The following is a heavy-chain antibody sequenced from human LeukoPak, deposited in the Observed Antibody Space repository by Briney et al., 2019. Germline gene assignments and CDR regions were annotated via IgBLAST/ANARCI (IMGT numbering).Heavy chain of an antibody. J-gene: IGHJ6*02. CDR3: ARSRSVSNYKGMDV. V-gene: IGHV3-21*01. Sequence: GGSLRLSCPASGFTFSDYSMSWARQPRGRGRGWVPSISSSSDYKSYADSVKGRFTISRDNARNSLYLQMNSLRAEDTAVYYCARSRSVSNYKGMDVWGQGTTVTVFS. CDR2: ISSSSDYK. D-gene: IGHD5/OR15-5a*01. CDR1: GFTFSDYS.